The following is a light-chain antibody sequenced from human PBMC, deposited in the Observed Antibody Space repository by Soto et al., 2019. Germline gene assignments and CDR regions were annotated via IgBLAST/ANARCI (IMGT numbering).Light chain of an antibody. CDR2: LGS. V-gene: IGKV2-28*01. J-gene: IGKJ2*01. CDR3: EEALQSPYT. CDR1: QSLLHSTGYNF. Sequence: DILLTQSPLSLPVTPGEPASISCRSSQSLLHSTGYNFLDWYLQRPVQSPLLLIYLGSNRASGVPDRFTGSGSGTDFTLTITRVAAEDGGIYDFEEALQSPYTFGRGT.